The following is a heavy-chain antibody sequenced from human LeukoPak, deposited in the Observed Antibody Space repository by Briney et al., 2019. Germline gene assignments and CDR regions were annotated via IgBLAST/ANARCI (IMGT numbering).Heavy chain of an antibody. CDR2: IIPIFGTA. V-gene: IGHV1-69*01. CDR1: GGTFSSYA. CDR3: ARGYYYDSSGYYGLDAFDI. D-gene: IGHD3-22*01. Sequence: GASVKVSCKASGGTFSSYAISWVRQAPGQGLEWMGGIIPIFGTANYAQKFRGRVTITADESTSTAYMELSSLRSEDTAVYYCARGYYYDSSGYYGLDAFDIWGQGTMVTISS. J-gene: IGHJ3*02.